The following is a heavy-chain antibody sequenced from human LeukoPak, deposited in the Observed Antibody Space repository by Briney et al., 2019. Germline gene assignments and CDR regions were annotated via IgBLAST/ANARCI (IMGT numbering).Heavy chain of an antibody. CDR2: VYYSGST. Sequence: SETLSLTCTVSGGSISSYYWSWIRQPPGKGLEWIGYVYYSGSTNYNPSLKSRVTMSVDTSKNQFSLKLSSVTAADTAVYYCARASGSSHYYYYGMDVWGQGTTVTVSS. CDR1: GGSISSYY. CDR3: ARASGSSHYYYYGMDV. D-gene: IGHD1-26*01. V-gene: IGHV4-59*12. J-gene: IGHJ6*02.